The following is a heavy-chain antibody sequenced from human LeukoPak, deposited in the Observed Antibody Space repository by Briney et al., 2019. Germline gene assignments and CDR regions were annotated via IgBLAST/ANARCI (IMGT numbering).Heavy chain of an antibody. CDR3: AKSRVPASLDQGFDI. Sequence: GGSLRLSCAASGFTFSSYGMHWVRQAPGKGLEWVSGIRNSGGDTYYVDSVKGRFTISRDNSKNTLYLQMNTLRAEDTAVYYCAKSRVPASLDQGFDIWGQGTMVTVSS. CDR2: IRNSGGDT. CDR1: GFTFSSYG. D-gene: IGHD2-2*01. V-gene: IGHV3-23*01. J-gene: IGHJ3*02.